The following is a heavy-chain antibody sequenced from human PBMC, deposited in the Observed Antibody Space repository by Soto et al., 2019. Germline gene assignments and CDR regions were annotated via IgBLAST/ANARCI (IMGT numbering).Heavy chain of an antibody. CDR1: GGSISSSSYY. D-gene: IGHD2-2*01. Sequence: SETLSLTCTVSGGSISSSSYYWGWIRQPPGKGLEWIGSIYYSGSTYYNPSLKSPVTISVDTSKNQFSLKLSSVTAADTAVYYCARRPVPAATIQVYYYYYYMDVWGKGTTVTVSS. J-gene: IGHJ6*03. CDR3: ARRPVPAATIQVYYYYYYMDV. CDR2: IYYSGST. V-gene: IGHV4-39*01.